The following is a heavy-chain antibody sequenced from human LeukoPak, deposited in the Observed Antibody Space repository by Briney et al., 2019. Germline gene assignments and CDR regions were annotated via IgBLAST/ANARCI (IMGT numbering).Heavy chain of an antibody. D-gene: IGHD3-10*01. CDR1: GYTFTGYY. Sequence: ASVKVSCKASGYTFTGYYMHWVRQAPGQGLEWMGWINPNSGGTNYAQKLQGRVTMTTDTSTSTAYMELRSLRSDDTAVYYCARDLRTYYYGSGSYGYWGQGTLVTVSS. J-gene: IGHJ4*02. CDR2: INPNSGGT. V-gene: IGHV1-2*02. CDR3: ARDLRTYYYGSGSYGY.